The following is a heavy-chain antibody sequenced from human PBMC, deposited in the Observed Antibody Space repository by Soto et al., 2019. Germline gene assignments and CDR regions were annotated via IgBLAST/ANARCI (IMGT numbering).Heavy chain of an antibody. J-gene: IGHJ6*03. CDR1: GFSLNTSGMC. D-gene: IGHD4-17*01. CDR2: IDWDDDK. CDR3: ARIRDGDYYYYYVDV. Sequence: SGPTLVNPTQTLTLTCTFSGFSLNTSGMCVSWIRQPPGKALEWLARIDWDDDKYYSTSLKTRLTISKDTSKNQVVLTMTNMDPVDTATYYCARIRDGDYYYYYVDVWGKRTLVTVSS. V-gene: IGHV2-70*11.